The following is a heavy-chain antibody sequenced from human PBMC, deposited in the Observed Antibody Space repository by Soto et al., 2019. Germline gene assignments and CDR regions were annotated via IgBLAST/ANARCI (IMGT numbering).Heavy chain of an antibody. V-gene: IGHV1-46*01. CDR3: ARTTAGYYYYYGMDV. Sequence: DSVKVSFKASGYTFTSYGISWVRQAPEQGLECMGIINPSGGSTSYAQKFQGRVTMTRDTSTSTVYMELSSLRSEDTAVYYCARTTAGYYYYYGMDVWGQGTTVTVSS. CDR2: INPSGGST. CDR1: GYTFTSYG. D-gene: IGHD6-13*01. J-gene: IGHJ6*02.